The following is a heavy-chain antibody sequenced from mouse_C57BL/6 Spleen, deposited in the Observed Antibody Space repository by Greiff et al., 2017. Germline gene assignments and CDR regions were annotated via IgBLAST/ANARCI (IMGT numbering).Heavy chain of an antibody. CDR3: TKVVAGAMDY. Sequence: QVQLKQSGAELVRPGASVTLSCKASGYTFTDYEMHWVKQTPVHGLEWIGAIDPETGGTAYNQKFKGKAILTADKSSSTAYMELRSLTSEDSAVYYCTKVVAGAMDYWGQGTSVTVSS. D-gene: IGHD1-1*01. CDR2: IDPETGGT. V-gene: IGHV1-15*01. J-gene: IGHJ4*01. CDR1: GYTFTDYE.